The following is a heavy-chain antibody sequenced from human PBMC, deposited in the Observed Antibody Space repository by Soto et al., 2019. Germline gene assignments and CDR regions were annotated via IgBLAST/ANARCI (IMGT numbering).Heavy chain of an antibody. D-gene: IGHD1-7*01. Sequence: SETLSLTCSVSGASVTTYYWSWIRQPPGKGLEWIGSISYSGSTKYNPSLESRVMISLDTSNNQFSLKLASVTAADTAVYYCAMAGNYRYFDSWGQGVLVTVSS. J-gene: IGHJ4*02. CDR1: GASVTTYY. CDR3: AMAGNYRYFDS. V-gene: IGHV4-59*02. CDR2: ISYSGST.